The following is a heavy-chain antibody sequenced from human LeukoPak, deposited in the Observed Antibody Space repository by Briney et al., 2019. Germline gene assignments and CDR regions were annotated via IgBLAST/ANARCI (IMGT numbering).Heavy chain of an antibody. J-gene: IGHJ4*02. D-gene: IGHD1-26*01. CDR1: GFTFSSYG. CDR2: ISGSGGST. V-gene: IGHV3-23*01. Sequence: GGSLRLSCAASGFTFSSYGMSWVRQAPGKGLEWVSAISGSGGSTYYADSVKGRFTISRDNSKNTLYLQMNSLRAEDTAVYYCAKDLGLVGAICYFDYWGQGTLVTVSS. CDR3: AKDLGLVGAICYFDY.